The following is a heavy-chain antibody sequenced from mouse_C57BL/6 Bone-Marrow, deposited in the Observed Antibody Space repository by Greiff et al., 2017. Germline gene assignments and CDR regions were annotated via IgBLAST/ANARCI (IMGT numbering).Heavy chain of an antibody. CDR1: GYAFSSYW. J-gene: IGHJ1*03. CDR2: IYPGDGDT. Sequence: VQLQESGAELVKPGASVKISCKASGYAFSSYWMNWVKQRPGKGLEWIGQIYPGDGDTNYNGKFKGKATLTADKSSSTAYMQLSSLTSEDSAVYCCARSGDYCGSSAGYVDVWGTGTTVTVSS. D-gene: IGHD1-1*01. V-gene: IGHV1-80*01. CDR3: ARSGDYCGSSAGYVDV.